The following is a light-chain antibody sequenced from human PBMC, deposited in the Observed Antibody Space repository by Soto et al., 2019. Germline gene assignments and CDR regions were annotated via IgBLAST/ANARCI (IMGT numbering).Light chain of an antibody. CDR3: YQYNNWPPLYS. V-gene: IGKV3-15*01. CDR1: QSISSD. Sequence: EIVMTQSPATLSVSPGERATLSCRASQSISSDLAWFQQKPGQAPRLLIYSASTRAAGIPGRFSGSGSGTEFTLTLRSLQSEDFAVYYCYQYNNWPPLYSFGQGTKLEIK. CDR2: SAS. J-gene: IGKJ2*01.